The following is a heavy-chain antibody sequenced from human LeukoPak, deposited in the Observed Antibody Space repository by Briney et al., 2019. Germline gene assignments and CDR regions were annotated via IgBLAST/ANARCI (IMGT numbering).Heavy chain of an antibody. Sequence: SETLSLNCTVSGDSISSYYWSWFRQPPGKGLEWIGYIYDSGSTNYNPSLKSRVTMAVDTSKNQFSLKLSSVTAADTAVYYCARVGDSSGYYYFDYWGQGTLVTVSS. CDR2: IYDSGST. J-gene: IGHJ4*02. D-gene: IGHD3-22*01. V-gene: IGHV4-59*12. CDR1: GDSISSYY. CDR3: ARVGDSSGYYYFDY.